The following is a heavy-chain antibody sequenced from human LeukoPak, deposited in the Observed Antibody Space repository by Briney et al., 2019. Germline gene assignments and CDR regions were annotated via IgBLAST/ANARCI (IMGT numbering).Heavy chain of an antibody. CDR3: ARVPITLGVTPHYYYGMDV. CDR2: IIPILGIA. J-gene: IGHJ6*02. V-gene: IGHV1-69*04. Sequence: SVKVSCKASGGTFSSYVISWVRQAPGQGLEWMGRIIPILGIANYAQKFQGRVTITADKSTSTAYMELSSLRSEDTAVYYCARVPITLGVTPHYYYGMDVWGQGTTVTVSS. D-gene: IGHD2-21*02. CDR1: GGTFSSYV.